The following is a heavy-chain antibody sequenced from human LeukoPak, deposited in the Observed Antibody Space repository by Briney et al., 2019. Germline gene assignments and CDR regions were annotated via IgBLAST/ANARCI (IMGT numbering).Heavy chain of an antibody. V-gene: IGHV1-2*02. CDR1: VYTFTGYY. CDR2: INPKSGGT. CDR3: ARVAAAMGDY. D-gene: IGHD5-18*01. Sequence: ASVKVSCMASVYTFTGYYMHSVRQAPGQGLEWMGWINPKSGGTHYAQNFQGRVTMTRDTSISTAYLELSRLTSDDTAVYYCARVAAAMGDYWGQGTLVTVSS. J-gene: IGHJ4*02.